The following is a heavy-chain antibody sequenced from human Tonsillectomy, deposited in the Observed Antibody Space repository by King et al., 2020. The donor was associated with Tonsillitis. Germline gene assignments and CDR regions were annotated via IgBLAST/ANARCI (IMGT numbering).Heavy chain of an antibody. Sequence: VQLVESGGGVVQPGRSLRLSCAASGFTFSTYVIHWVRQAPGKGLEWVAIISSDGSSTRYAGSVRGRFTTSRDNSKNTLYLQMSSLRVEDTAVYYCARAPGTFLYVGIYYFDYWGQGPQVTVSS. D-gene: IGHD1-1*01. CDR2: ISSDGSST. CDR3: ARAPGTFLYVGIYYFDY. V-gene: IGHV3-30*04. CDR1: GFTFSTYV. J-gene: IGHJ4*03.